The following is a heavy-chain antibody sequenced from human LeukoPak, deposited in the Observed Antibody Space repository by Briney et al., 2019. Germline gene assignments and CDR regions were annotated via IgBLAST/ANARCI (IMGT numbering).Heavy chain of an antibody. CDR3: ARTPSIAVAGHYYYYGMDV. J-gene: IGHJ6*02. CDR1: GFTFSSYA. Sequence: GGSLRLSCAASGFTFSSYAMHWVRQAPGQRLEWMGWINAGNGNTKYSQKFQGRVTITRDTSASTAYMELSSLRSEDTAVYYCARTPSIAVAGHYYYYGMDVWGQGTTVTVSS. V-gene: IGHV1-3*01. D-gene: IGHD6-19*01. CDR2: INAGNGNT.